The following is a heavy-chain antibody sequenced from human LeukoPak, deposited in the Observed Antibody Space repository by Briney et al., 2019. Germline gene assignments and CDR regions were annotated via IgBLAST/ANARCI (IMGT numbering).Heavy chain of an antibody. J-gene: IGHJ4*02. V-gene: IGHV3-48*01. Sequence: GGSLRLSCAASGFTFSSYSMNWVRQAPGKGLEWVSYISSSSSTIYYADSVKGRFTISRDNAKNSLYLQMNSLRAEDTAVYYCARSSYYYDYWGQGTLVTVSS. CDR2: ISSSSSTI. CDR3: ARSSYYYDY. CDR1: GFTFSSYS.